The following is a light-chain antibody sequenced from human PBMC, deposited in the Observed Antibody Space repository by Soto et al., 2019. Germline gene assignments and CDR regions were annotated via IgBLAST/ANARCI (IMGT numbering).Light chain of an antibody. CDR3: CSYAGSYTW. CDR2: DVS. CDR1: SSDVGGYNY. Sequence: QSALTQPRSVSGSPGQSVTISCTGTSSDVGGYNYVSWYQQHPGKAPKLMIYDVSKRPSGVPDRFSGSKSGNTASLTISGLQAEDEADYYCCSYAGSYTWFGTGPKLTVL. V-gene: IGLV2-11*01. J-gene: IGLJ1*01.